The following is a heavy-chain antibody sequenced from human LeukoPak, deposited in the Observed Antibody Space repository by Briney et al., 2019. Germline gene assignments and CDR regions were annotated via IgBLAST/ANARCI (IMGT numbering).Heavy chain of an antibody. V-gene: IGHV4-39*07. J-gene: IGHJ4*02. CDR3: ARYRGASGYHFDY. CDR1: GGSISSSSYY. Sequence: SETLSLTCTVSGGSISSSSYYWGWFRQPPGKGLEWIGNIYYSGSTYYNPSLKSRVTISLDKSKNQFSLKLYSVTAADTAVYYCARYRGASGYHFDYWGQGTLVTVSS. CDR2: IYYSGST. D-gene: IGHD5-12*01.